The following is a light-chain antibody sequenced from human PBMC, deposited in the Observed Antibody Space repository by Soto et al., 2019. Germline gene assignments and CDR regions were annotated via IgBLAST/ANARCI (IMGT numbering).Light chain of an antibody. CDR3: AAWDASLNGPV. V-gene: IGLV1-44*01. Sequence: QSVLTQPPSASGTPGQRVTISCSGSSPNIGSNTVNWYQQLPGTAPKLLIYTDNQRPSGVPDRFSGSKSGTSASLAISGLQSEDEADYYCAAWDASLNGPVFGGGTKLTVL. CDR2: TDN. J-gene: IGLJ2*01. CDR1: SPNIGSNT.